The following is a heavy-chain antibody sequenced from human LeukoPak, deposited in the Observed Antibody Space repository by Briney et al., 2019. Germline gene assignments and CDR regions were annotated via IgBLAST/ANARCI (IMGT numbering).Heavy chain of an antibody. J-gene: IGHJ4*02. Sequence: SETLSLTCTVSGGSISSSSYYWGWIRQPPGKGLEWIGSIYYSGSTYYNPSLKSRVTISVDTSKNQFSLKLSSVTAADTAVYYCARVKGSGMAYYWGQGTLVTVSS. CDR2: IYYSGST. D-gene: IGHD3-10*01. CDR1: GGSISSSSYY. V-gene: IGHV4-39*07. CDR3: ARVKGSGMAYY.